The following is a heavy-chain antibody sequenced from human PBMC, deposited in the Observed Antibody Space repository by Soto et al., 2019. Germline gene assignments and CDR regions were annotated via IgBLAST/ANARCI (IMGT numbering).Heavy chain of an antibody. Sequence: ASVNVSCKASGYTFTGYYMHWVRQAPGQGLEWMGWINPNSGGTNYAQKFQGRVTMTRDTSISTAYMELSRLRSDDAAVYYCARAAHYDSSGYVGHYYYYGMDVWGQGTTVTVSS. J-gene: IGHJ6*02. V-gene: IGHV1-2*02. D-gene: IGHD3-22*01. CDR1: GYTFTGYY. CDR2: INPNSGGT. CDR3: ARAAHYDSSGYVGHYYYYGMDV.